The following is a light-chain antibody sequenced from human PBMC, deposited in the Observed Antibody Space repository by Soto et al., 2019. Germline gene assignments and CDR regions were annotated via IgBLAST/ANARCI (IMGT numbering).Light chain of an antibody. Sequence: QSVLTQATSVSGDPGQRVTISCTGSTSNIVAGYDVHWYQQLPGTAPKVLIYANSNLPSGVPDRFSGSKSGTSASLAITGLQAEYEADYYCQSYVSSLSGWVFGGGTQVTVL. CDR1: TSNIVAGYD. V-gene: IGLV1-40*01. CDR2: ANS. CDR3: QSYVSSLSGWV. J-gene: IGLJ3*02.